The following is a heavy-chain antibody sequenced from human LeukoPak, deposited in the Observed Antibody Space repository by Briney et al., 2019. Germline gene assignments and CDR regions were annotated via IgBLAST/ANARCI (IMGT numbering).Heavy chain of an antibody. D-gene: IGHD6-19*01. CDR2: IYYSGST. CDR3: ARTSSGWYSVFDY. J-gene: IGHJ4*02. V-gene: IGHV4-59*08. CDR1: GGSISSYY. Sequence: SETLSLTCTVSGGSISSYYWSRIRQPPGKGLEWIGYIYYSGSTNYNPSLKSRVTISVDTSKNQFSLKLSSVTAADTAVYYCARTSSGWYSVFDYWGQGTLVTVSS.